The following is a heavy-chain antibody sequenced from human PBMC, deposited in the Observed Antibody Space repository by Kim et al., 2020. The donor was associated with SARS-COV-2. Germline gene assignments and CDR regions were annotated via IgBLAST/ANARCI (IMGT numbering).Heavy chain of an antibody. Sequence: SETLSLTCAVSGGSISSSNWWSWVRQPPGKGLEWIGEIYHSGSTNYNPSLKSRVTISVDKSKNQFSLKLSSVTAADTAVYYCARFGGLVRGVIITGWFDPWGQGTLVTVSS. J-gene: IGHJ5*02. D-gene: IGHD3-10*01. CDR2: IYHSGST. CDR3: ARFGGLVRGVIITGWFDP. V-gene: IGHV4-4*02. CDR1: GGSISSSNW.